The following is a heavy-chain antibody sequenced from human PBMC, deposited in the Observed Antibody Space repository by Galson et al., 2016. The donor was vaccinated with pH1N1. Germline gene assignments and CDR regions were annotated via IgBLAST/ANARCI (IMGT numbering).Heavy chain of an antibody. Sequence: SLRLSCAASGFTFSSYGMHWVRQAPGKGLGWVAVISYDGSKKYYADSVKGRFTISRDNSKNTLYLQMNSLRAEDTAVYYCAKPIYGSGGFDPWGQGTLVTVSS. J-gene: IGHJ5*02. D-gene: IGHD3-10*01. CDR2: ISYDGSKK. V-gene: IGHV3-30*18. CDR3: AKPIYGSGGFDP. CDR1: GFTFSSYG.